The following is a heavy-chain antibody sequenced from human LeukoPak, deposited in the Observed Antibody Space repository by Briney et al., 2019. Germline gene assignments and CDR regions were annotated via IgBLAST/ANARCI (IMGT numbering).Heavy chain of an antibody. CDR2: INNDGSST. J-gene: IGHJ4*02. CDR3: ARVRSNYDILTGYYNSHYFDY. D-gene: IGHD3-9*01. Sequence: PGGSLRLSCAASGFTFSSYWMHWVRQAPGKGLVWVSRINNDGSSTSYADSVKGRFTISRDNAKNTLYLQMNSLRAEDTAVYYCARVRSNYDILTGYYNSHYFDYWGQGTLVTVSS. CDR1: GFTFSSYW. V-gene: IGHV3-74*01.